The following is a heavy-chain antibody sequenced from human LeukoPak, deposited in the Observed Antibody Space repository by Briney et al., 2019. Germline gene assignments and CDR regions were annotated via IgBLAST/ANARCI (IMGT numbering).Heavy chain of an antibody. D-gene: IGHD3-10*01. CDR3: ASEGSGSYRWFDP. J-gene: IGHJ5*02. CDR1: GGSISSSSFS. CDR2: IYYSGST. Sequence: SETLSLTCTVSGGSISSSSFSGGWIRQPPGKGLEWIGSIYYSGSTYYNPSLKSRVTISVDTSKNQFSLRLSSVTAADTAVYYCASEGSGSYRWFDPWGQGILVTVSS. V-gene: IGHV4-39*01.